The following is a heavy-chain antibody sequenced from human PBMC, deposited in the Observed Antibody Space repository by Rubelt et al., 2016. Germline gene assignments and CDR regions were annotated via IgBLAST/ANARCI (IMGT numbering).Heavy chain of an antibody. CDR1: GGSFSGYY. CDR2: INHRGGT. J-gene: IGHJ4*02. V-gene: IGHV4-34*01. D-gene: IGHD6-19*01. CDR3: ARGGAVAGRDENHEFDY. Sequence: QVQLQQWGAGLLKPSETLSLTCAVYGGSFSGYYWSWIRQPPGKGLEWIGEINHRGGTNYHPSLKSRATISVDTSKTQVSLKLSSVTAADTAVYYCARGGAVAGRDENHEFDYWGQGTLVTVSS.